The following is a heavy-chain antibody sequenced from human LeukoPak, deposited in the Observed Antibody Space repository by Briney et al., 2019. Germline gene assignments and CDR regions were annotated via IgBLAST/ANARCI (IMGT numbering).Heavy chain of an antibody. CDR3: ANDLGWIQLNLG. CDR2: ITGNGGTT. V-gene: IGHV3-23*01. CDR1: GFTFSNYG. Sequence: GGSLRLSCAASGFTFSNYGRNWVRQAPGKGLGWVSGITGNGGTTYYADSVKGRFTISRDNSKNTVYLQMNSLRAEDTAIYYCANDLGWIQLNLGRGQGTLVTVSS. D-gene: IGHD5-18*01. J-gene: IGHJ4*02.